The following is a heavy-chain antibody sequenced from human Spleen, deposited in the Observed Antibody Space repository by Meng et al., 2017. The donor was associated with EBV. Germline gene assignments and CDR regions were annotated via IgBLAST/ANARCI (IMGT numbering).Heavy chain of an antibody. J-gene: IGHJ4*02. CDR2: LIPKSDAP. V-gene: IGHV1-69*01. CDR3: ARDIVVVVLATRVFDY. Sequence: QVRVVESGAEVKESGSSVKVSCKTSGGTFRSDAVSWVRQAPGQGLEWMGGLIPKSDAPYYAQKFQDRVTITADESTSTHYMDLSGLRSEDTAVYYCARDIVVVVLATRVFDYWGQGSLVTVSS. CDR1: GGTFRSDA. D-gene: IGHD2-15*01.